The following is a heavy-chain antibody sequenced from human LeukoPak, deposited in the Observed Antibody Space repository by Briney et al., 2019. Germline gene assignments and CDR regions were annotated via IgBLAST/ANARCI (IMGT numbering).Heavy chain of an antibody. CDR1: GGSISSGGYY. D-gene: IGHD3-10*01. Sequence: KTSETLSLTCTVSGGSISSGGYYWSWIRQHPGKGLEWIGYIYYSGSTYYNPSLKSRVTISVDTSKNQFSLKLSSVTAADTAVYYCADGGDHAFDIWCQGTMVTVSS. J-gene: IGHJ3*02. CDR2: IYYSGST. V-gene: IGHV4-31*03. CDR3: ADGGDHAFDI.